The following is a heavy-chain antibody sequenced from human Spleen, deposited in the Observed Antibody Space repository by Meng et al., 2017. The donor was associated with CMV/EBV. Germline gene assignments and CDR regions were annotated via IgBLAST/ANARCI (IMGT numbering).Heavy chain of an antibody. J-gene: IGHJ4*02. Sequence: SVKVSCKASGGTFSNNTIIWVRQAPGQGLEWMGRISPIVDLADYAQNFQGRIRITADTSTSTAYMELRSLRSDDTAVYYCACGSGSYYKNWGQGTLVTVSS. CDR2: ISPIVDLA. V-gene: IGHV1-69*02. CDR3: ACGSGSYYKN. D-gene: IGHD3-10*01. CDR1: GGTFSNNT.